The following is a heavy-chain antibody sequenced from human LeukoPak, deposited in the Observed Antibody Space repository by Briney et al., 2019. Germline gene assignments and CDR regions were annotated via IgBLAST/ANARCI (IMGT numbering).Heavy chain of an antibody. CDR1: GCSISSYY. J-gene: IGHJ3*02. V-gene: IGHV4-4*07. CDR3: ARAKDSSGYLLLDAFDI. Sequence: SETLSLTCTVSGCSISSYYWSWLRQPAGKGLEWIGRIYTSGSTNYNPSLKSRVTMSVDTSKIQFSLKLSSVTAADTAVYYCARAKDSSGYLLLDAFDIWGQGTMVTVSS. CDR2: IYTSGST. D-gene: IGHD3-22*01.